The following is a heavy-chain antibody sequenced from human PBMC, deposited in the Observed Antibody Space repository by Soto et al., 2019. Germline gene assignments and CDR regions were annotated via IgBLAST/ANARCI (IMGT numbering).Heavy chain of an antibody. Sequence: QVQLVQSGAEVKKSGASVKVSCKASGYTFTNYYIQWMRQAPGQGLEWMGWINPNSGVTNYAHKFQGRVTMTRDTSISTAYMELSRLRSDDTAVYYCARGGAVAGTEWGQGTLVTVSS. D-gene: IGHD6-19*01. V-gene: IGHV1-2*02. J-gene: IGHJ4*02. CDR1: GYTFTNYY. CDR3: ARGGAVAGTE. CDR2: INPNSGVT.